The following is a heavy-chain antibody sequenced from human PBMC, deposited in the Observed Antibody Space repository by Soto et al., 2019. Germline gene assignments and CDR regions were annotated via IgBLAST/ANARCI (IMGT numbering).Heavy chain of an antibody. Sequence: ASVKVSCKASGYTFTSYGISWVRQAPGQGLEWMGWISAYNGNTNYAQKLQGRVTMTTDTSTSTAYMELRSLRSDDTAVYYCARDMTTVSTGHDAFDIWGQGTMVTVSS. J-gene: IGHJ3*02. CDR2: ISAYNGNT. CDR3: ARDMTTVSTGHDAFDI. V-gene: IGHV1-18*01. CDR1: GYTFTSYG. D-gene: IGHD4-17*01.